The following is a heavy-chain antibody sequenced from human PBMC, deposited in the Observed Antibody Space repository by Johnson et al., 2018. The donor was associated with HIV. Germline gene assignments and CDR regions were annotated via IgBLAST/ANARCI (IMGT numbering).Heavy chain of an antibody. Sequence: VQLVESGGGVVQPGRSLRLSCAASGFTFSSYGMHWVRQAPGKGLECVANIKQGGSEKYYVDSVKGRFTISRDNAKNSLYLQMNTLRAEDTAVYYCARGRGLQFLEWPTGLWSAFDIWGQGTMVTVSS. CDR2: IKQGGSEK. CDR3: ARGRGLQFLEWPTGLWSAFDI. J-gene: IGHJ3*02. V-gene: IGHV3-7*01. CDR1: GFTFSSYG. D-gene: IGHD3-3*01.